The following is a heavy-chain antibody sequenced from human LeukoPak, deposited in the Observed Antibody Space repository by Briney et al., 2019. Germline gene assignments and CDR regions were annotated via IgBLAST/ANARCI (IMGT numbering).Heavy chain of an antibody. CDR2: IYYSGST. V-gene: IGHV4-30-4*08. CDR3: ARDDTYYYDSSSYPTRY. J-gene: IGHJ4*02. D-gene: IGHD3-22*01. Sequence: SQTLSLTCTVSGGSITSGDYYWSWIRQPPGKGLEWIGNIYYSGSTYYNPSLKSRVTISVDTSKNQLSLKLSSVTAADTAVYYCARDDTYYYDSSSYPTRYWGQGTLVTVSS. CDR1: GGSITSGDYY.